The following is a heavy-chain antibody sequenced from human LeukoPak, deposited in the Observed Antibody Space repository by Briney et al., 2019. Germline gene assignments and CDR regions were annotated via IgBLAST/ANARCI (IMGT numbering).Heavy chain of an antibody. CDR3: ARDLWGMVRGVAN. D-gene: IGHD3-10*01. CDR1: GGTSSSYA. V-gene: IGHV1-69*13. J-gene: IGHJ4*02. CDR2: IIPIFGTA. Sequence: SVKVSCKASGGTSSSYAISWVRQAPGQGLEWMGGIIPIFGTANYAQKFQGRVTITADESTSTAYMELSSLRSEDTAVYYCARDLWGMVRGVANWGQGTLVTVSS.